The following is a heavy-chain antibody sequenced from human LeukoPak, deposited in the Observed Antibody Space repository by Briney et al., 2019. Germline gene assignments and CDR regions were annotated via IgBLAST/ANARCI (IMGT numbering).Heavy chain of an antibody. CDR3: AKWGYSYGLPDY. CDR2: ISYDGSNK. J-gene: IGHJ4*02. V-gene: IGHV3-30*18. CDR1: GFTFGSYG. Sequence: GGSLRLSCAASGFTFGSYGMHWVRQAPGKGLEWVAVISYDGSNKYYADSVKGRFTISRDNSKNTLYLQMNSLRAEDTAVYYCAKWGYSYGLPDYWGQGTLVTVSS. D-gene: IGHD5-18*01.